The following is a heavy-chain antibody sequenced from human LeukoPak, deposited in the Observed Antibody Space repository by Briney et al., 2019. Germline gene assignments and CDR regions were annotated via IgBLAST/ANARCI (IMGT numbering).Heavy chain of an antibody. J-gene: IGHJ4*02. CDR2: IKKDGSEK. CDR1: GFTFSSHR. Sequence: GGSLRLSCAASGFTFSSHRMSWVRQAPGKGLEWVANIKKDGSEKYYVDSVKGRFTISRDNAKTSLYLQMNSLRAEDTAVYYCARHVGAGPLLLPEWAYWGQGTLVTVSS. CDR3: ARHVGAGPLLLPEWAY. V-gene: IGHV3-7*01. D-gene: IGHD3-22*01.